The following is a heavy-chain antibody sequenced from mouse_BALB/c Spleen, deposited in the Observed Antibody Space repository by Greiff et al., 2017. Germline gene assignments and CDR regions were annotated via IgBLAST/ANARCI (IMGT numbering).Heavy chain of an antibody. CDR3: ARTTVVATDAMDY. CDR1: GYAFSSSW. D-gene: IGHD1-1*01. CDR2: IYPGDGDT. V-gene: IGHV1-82*01. Sequence: VQLQQSGPELVKPGASVKISCKASGYAFSSSWMNWVKQRPGQGLEWIGLIYPGDGDTNYNGKFKGKATLTADKSSSTAYMQLSSLTSEDSAVYFCARTTVVATDAMDYWGQGTSVTVSS. J-gene: IGHJ4*01.